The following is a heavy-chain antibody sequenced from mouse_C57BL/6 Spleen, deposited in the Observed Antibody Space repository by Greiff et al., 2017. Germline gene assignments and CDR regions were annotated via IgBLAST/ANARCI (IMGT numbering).Heavy chain of an antibody. J-gene: IGHJ4*01. Sequence: EVMLVESGGGLVKPGGSLKLSCAASGFTFSSYAMSWVRQTPEKRLEWVATISDGGSYTYYPDNVKGRFTISRDNAKNNLYLQMSHLKSEDTAMYYCARVGYYGSSIYYYAMDYWGQGTSVTVSS. D-gene: IGHD1-1*01. V-gene: IGHV5-4*03. CDR3: ARVGYYGSSIYYYAMDY. CDR1: GFTFSSYA. CDR2: ISDGGSYT.